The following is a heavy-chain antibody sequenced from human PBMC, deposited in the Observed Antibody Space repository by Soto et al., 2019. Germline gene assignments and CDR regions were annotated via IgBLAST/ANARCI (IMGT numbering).Heavy chain of an antibody. Sequence: GGSLRLSCAASGFTFSSYGMHWVRQAPGKGLEWVAVIWYDGSNKYYADSVKGRFTISRDNSKNTLYLQMNSLRAEDTAVYYCARATGTTGYFDYWGQGTLVTVSS. J-gene: IGHJ4*02. CDR3: ARATGTTGYFDY. V-gene: IGHV3-33*01. CDR2: IWYDGSNK. D-gene: IGHD1-7*01. CDR1: GFTFSSYG.